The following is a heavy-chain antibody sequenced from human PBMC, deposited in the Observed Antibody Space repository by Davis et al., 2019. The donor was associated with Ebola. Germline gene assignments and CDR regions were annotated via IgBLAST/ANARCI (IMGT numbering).Heavy chain of an antibody. CDR3: ATRITMQEYFQH. CDR1: GFTFSSYA. Sequence: PGGSLRLSCAASGFTFSSYAMSWVRQAPGKGLEWVSAISGSGGSTYYADSVKGRFTISRDNSKNTLYLQMNSLRAEDTAVYYCATRITMQEYFQHWGQGTLVTVSS. J-gene: IGHJ1*01. V-gene: IGHV3-23*01. D-gene: IGHD3-10*01. CDR2: ISGSGGST.